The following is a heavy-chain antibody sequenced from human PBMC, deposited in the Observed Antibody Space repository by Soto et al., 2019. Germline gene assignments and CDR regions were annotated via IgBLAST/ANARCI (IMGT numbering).Heavy chain of an antibody. CDR1: GYSFTSYW. CDR2: IYPGDSGT. CDR3: ARRGAGQQYYYYYGMDV. D-gene: IGHD6-13*01. Sequence: GESLKISCKGSGYSFTSYWIGWVRQMPGKGLEWMGIIYPGDSGTRYSPSFQGQVTISADKSISTAYLQWSSLKASDTAMYYCARRGAGQQYYYYYGMDVCGQRTTVTVSS. J-gene: IGHJ6*02. V-gene: IGHV5-51*01.